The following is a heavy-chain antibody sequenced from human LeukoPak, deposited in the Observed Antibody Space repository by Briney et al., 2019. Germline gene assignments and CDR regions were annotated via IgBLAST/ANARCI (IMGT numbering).Heavy chain of an antibody. D-gene: IGHD3-22*01. Sequence: GGSLRLSCAASGFTFSSYAMRWVRQAPGKGLEWVSAISCSGGSTYYADSVKGRFTISRDNSKNTLFVQMDSLRAEDTAVYYCAREYDSSWPSWGQGTLVTVSS. J-gene: IGHJ5*02. CDR3: AREYDSSWPS. V-gene: IGHV3-23*01. CDR1: GFTFSSYA. CDR2: ISCSGGST.